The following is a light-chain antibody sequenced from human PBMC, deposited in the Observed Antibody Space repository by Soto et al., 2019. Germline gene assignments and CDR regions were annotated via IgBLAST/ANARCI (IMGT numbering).Light chain of an antibody. Sequence: EIVLPQSPGTLSLSPGARAPLSCRASQSVSSSYLAWYQQKPGQAPRLLIYGASSRATGIPDRFSGSGSGTEFTLSIGSLQSEDFAVYYCQQYNDWPPTFGQGTKVDIK. CDR2: GAS. V-gene: IGKV3-20*01. CDR3: QQYNDWPPT. CDR1: QSVSSSY. J-gene: IGKJ1*01.